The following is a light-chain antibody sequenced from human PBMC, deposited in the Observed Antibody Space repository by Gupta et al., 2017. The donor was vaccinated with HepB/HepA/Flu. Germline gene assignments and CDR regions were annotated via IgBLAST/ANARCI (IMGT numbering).Light chain of an antibody. V-gene: IGLV3-21*04. CDR1: NIGSKS. CDR2: YDS. Sequence: SYVLPQPPSVPVAPGKTARLTCGGNNIGSKSVHWYQQKPGQAPVLVIYYDSDRPSGIPERFAGSNSWNTATLTISRVEAGDEADYYCQVWDSSSDHVVFGGGTKRTVL. J-gene: IGLJ2*01. CDR3: QVWDSSSDHVV.